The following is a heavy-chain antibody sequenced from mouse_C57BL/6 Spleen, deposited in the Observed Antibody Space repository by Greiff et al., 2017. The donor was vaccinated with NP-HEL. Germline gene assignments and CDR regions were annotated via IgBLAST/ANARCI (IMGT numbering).Heavy chain of an antibody. D-gene: IGHD3-2*02. Sequence: EVHLVESGGDLVKPGGSLKLSCAASGFTFSSYGMSWVRQTPDKRLEWVATISSGGSYTYYPDSVKGRFTISRDNDKNTLYLQMSSLKSEDTAMYYCARGEDSSGPSFAYWGQRTLVTVSA. CDR1: GFTFSSYG. CDR2: ISSGGSYT. V-gene: IGHV5-6*01. CDR3: ARGEDSSGPSFAY. J-gene: IGHJ3*01.